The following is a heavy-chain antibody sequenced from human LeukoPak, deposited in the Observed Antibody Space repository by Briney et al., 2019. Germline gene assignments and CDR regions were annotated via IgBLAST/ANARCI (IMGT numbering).Heavy chain of an antibody. J-gene: IGHJ4*02. D-gene: IGHD1-26*01. CDR3: ARGPPYSGSYYGD. CDR1: GYTFTSYD. V-gene: IGHV1-8*03. CDR2: MNPNSGDT. Sequence: GASVKVSCKASGYTFTSYDINWVRQATGQGLEWMGWMNPNSGDTGYAQKFQGRVTITRNTSISTAYMELSSLRSEDTAVYYCARGPPYSGSYYGDWGQGTLVTVSS.